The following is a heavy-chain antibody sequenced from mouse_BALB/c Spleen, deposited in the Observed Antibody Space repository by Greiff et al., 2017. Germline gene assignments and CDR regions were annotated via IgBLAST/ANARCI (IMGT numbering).Heavy chain of an antibody. J-gene: IGHJ4*01. CDR2: INPYNDGT. CDR3: ARIDYGSSHYYAMDY. Sequence: EVHLVESGPELVKPGASVKMSCKASGYTFTSYVMHWVKQKPGQGLEWIGYINPYNDGTKYNEKFKGKATLTSDKSSSTAYMELSSLTSEDSAVYYCARIDYGSSHYYAMDYWGQGTSVTVSS. V-gene: IGHV1-14*01. CDR1: GYTFTSYV. D-gene: IGHD1-1*01.